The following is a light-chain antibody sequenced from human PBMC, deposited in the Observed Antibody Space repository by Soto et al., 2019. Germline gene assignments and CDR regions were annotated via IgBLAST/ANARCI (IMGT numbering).Light chain of an antibody. J-gene: IGKJ4*01. CDR2: DAS. CDR3: QYYGSSVT. V-gene: IGKV3-20*01. Sequence: EIVLTHSPGTLSLSPWEIATLYCGASQSISGSYLAWYQQKPVQAPRLLIYDASSRATGIPDRFSGSGSGTDFTLTISRLEPEDFAVYYCQYYGSSVTFAGGTKVDIK. CDR1: QSISGSY.